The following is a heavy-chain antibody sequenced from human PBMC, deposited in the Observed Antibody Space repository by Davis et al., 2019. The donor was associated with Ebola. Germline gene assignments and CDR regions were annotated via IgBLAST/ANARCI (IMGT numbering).Heavy chain of an antibody. J-gene: IGHJ4*02. V-gene: IGHV4-61*09. D-gene: IGHD5-24*01. CDR3: ARVVASKGTRFDY. CDR1: GGSISRGSYY. Sequence: PSETLSLTCTVSGGSISRGSYYWSWIRQPAGKGLEWIGHIYTSGSTNYNPSLKSRVTISVDTSKNQFSLKLSSVTAADTAVYYCARVVASKGTRFDYWGQGTLVTVSS. CDR2: IYTSGST.